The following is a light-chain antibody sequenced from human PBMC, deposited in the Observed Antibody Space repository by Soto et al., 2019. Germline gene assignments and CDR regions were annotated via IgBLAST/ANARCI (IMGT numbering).Light chain of an antibody. Sequence: EIVLTQSPGTLSLSPGDTATLSCRASQSISSSYLAWYQQKPGQSPRLLIYGASTRATGIPARFSGSGSGTEFTLTISSLQSEDFAVYYCQQYNNWPLYTFGQGTKLEIK. V-gene: IGKV3-15*01. CDR2: GAS. J-gene: IGKJ2*01. CDR3: QQYNNWPLYT. CDR1: QSISSSY.